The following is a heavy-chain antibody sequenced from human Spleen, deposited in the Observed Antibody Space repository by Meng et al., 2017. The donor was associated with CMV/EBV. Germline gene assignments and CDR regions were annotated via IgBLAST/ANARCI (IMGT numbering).Heavy chain of an antibody. CDR1: GFDVITNY. Sequence: GESLKISCAASGFDVITNYMSWVRQAPGKGLEWVSVISAGGSTYYADSVKGRFTISRDNSKNALYLQMSSLRAEDTAVYYCAREPIGLCTHTNCYTLAHWGPGTLVPVSS. CDR3: AREPIGLCTHTNCYTLAH. J-gene: IGHJ4*02. CDR2: ISAGGST. D-gene: IGHD2-2*02. V-gene: IGHV3-66*02.